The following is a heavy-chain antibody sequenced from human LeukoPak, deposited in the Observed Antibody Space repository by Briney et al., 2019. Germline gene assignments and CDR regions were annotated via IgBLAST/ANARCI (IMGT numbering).Heavy chain of an antibody. V-gene: IGHV1-18*01. J-gene: IGHJ4*02. CDR1: GYTFTSYG. D-gene: IGHD4-17*01. CDR2: ISAYNGNT. CDR3: AAYDYGDYVVY. Sequence: ASVKVSCKASGYTFTSYGISWVRQAPGQGLEWIGWISAYNGNTNYAQKLQGRVTMTTDTSTSTAYMELRSLRSDDTAVYYCAAYDYGDYVVYWGQGTLVTVSS.